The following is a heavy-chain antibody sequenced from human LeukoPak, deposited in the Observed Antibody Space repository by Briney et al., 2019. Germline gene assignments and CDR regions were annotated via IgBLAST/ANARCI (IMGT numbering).Heavy chain of an antibody. CDR2: INPSGGST. CDR3: ARGRGLGELAVASFDS. CDR1: GYTFTNYY. V-gene: IGHV1-46*01. Sequence: ASVKVSCKASGYTFTNYYMHWVRQAPGQGPEWMGIINPSGGSTRNPQKFQGRVTMTRDMSTSTVYMELSSLRAEDTAVYYCARGRGLGELAVASFDSWGQGTLVTVSS. D-gene: IGHD6-19*01. J-gene: IGHJ4*02.